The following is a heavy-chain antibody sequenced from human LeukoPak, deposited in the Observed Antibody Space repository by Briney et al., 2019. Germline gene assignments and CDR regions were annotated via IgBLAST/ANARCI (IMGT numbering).Heavy chain of an antibody. CDR1: GGTFSSYA. J-gene: IGHJ4*02. D-gene: IGHD3-10*01. V-gene: IGHV1-69*01. CDR2: IIPIFGTA. CDR3: AREGGSGSYSVY. Sequence: SVKVSCKASGGTFSSYAISWVRQAPGQGLEWMGGIIPIFGTANYAQKFQGRVTITADESTSTAYMELSSLRSEDTAVYYCAREGGSGSYSVYWGQGTLVTVSS.